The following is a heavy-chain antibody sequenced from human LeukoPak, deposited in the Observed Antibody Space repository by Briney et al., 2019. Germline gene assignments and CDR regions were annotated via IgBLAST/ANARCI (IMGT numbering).Heavy chain of an antibody. CDR3: AREQFWSGYYSNLHFDY. CDR1: GGSISSGGYY. V-gene: IGHV4-30-2*01. J-gene: IGHJ4*02. CDR2: IYHSGST. Sequence: SQTLSLTCTVTGGSISSGGYYWSWLRQPPGKGLEWIGYIYHSGSTYYNPALKSRVTISVDRSKNQFSLKLSSVTAADTAVYYCAREQFWSGYYSNLHFDYWGQGTLVTVSS. D-gene: IGHD3-3*01.